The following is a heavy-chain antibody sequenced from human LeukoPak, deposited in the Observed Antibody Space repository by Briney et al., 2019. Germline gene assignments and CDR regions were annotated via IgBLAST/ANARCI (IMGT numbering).Heavy chain of an antibody. D-gene: IGHD6-13*01. CDR2: INPNTGGT. CDR1: GYTFTGYF. J-gene: IGHJ4*02. V-gene: IGHV1-2*02. CDR3: ARDSWSRSSSWFDY. Sequence: ASVKVSCKAPGYTFTGYFLHWVRQAPGQGLQWMGWINPNTGGTNYAQKFQGRVTMTRDTSISTAYMELSRLRSDDTAVYYCARDSWSRSSSWFDYWGQGTLVTVSS.